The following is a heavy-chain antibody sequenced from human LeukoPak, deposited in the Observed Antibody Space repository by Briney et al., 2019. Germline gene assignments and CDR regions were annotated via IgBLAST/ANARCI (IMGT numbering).Heavy chain of an antibody. D-gene: IGHD3-22*01. J-gene: IGHJ4*02. V-gene: IGHV3-23*01. CDR3: AKSPIVVIRMAPHFDY. CDR2: SSGSGGRT. CDR1: GFTFSSHA. Sequence: GGSLRHSCAASGFTFSSHAMSWVRQGPGKGLEWVAVSSGSGGRTYYADSVKGRFTISRDNSQNTLFLQMNSLRAEDTAIYYCAKSPIVVIRMAPHFDYWGQGILVTVSS.